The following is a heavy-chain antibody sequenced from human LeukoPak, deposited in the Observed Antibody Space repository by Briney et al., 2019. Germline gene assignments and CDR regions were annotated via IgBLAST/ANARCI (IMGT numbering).Heavy chain of an antibody. J-gene: IGHJ3*02. CDR3: ATVADFWSGYSEAFDI. Sequence: ASVEVSCKVSGYTLTELSRHWVRQAPGKRLDWVGGFDPEDGETISSQKFQGRDTMTEDTSTDTAYMELSSLRSEETAVYYCATVADFWSGYSEAFDIWGQGTMVTVSS. V-gene: IGHV1-24*01. D-gene: IGHD3-3*01. CDR1: GYTLTELS. CDR2: FDPEDGET.